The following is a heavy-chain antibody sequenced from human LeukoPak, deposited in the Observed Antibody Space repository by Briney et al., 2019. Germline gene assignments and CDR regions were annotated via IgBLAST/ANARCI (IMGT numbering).Heavy chain of an antibody. Sequence: PGGSLRLSCAASGFTFDDYGMGWVRQAPGKGLEWVSGINWNGGSTGYADSVKGRFTISRDNAKSSLYLQMNSLRAEDTALYFCARRHYSSSSLGGPFDLWGQGTLVTVSS. CDR2: INWNGGST. D-gene: IGHD6-6*01. CDR3: ARRHYSSSSLGGPFDL. V-gene: IGHV3-20*04. J-gene: IGHJ4*02. CDR1: GFTFDDYG.